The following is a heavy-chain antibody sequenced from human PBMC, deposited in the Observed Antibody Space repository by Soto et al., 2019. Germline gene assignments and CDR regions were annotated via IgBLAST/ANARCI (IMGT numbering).Heavy chain of an antibody. J-gene: IGHJ4*02. CDR2: IYYSGST. D-gene: IGHD3-3*01. CDR3: ARGFWSGYYAY. Sequence: SETLSLTCTVSGGSVSSGSYFWSWIRQHPGKGLEWIGYIYYSGSTYYNPSLKSRVTISVDTSKNQFSLKLSSVTAADTAIYYCARGFWSGYYAYWGQGTLVTVSS. CDR1: GGSVSSGSYF. V-gene: IGHV4-31*03.